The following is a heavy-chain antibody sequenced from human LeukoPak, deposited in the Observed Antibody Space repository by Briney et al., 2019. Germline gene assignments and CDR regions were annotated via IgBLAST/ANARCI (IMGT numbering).Heavy chain of an antibody. CDR3: ARAARLMVRGPFDY. D-gene: IGHD3-10*01. Sequence: ASVKVSCKASGGTFSSYAISWVRQAPGQGLEWMGGIIPIFGTANHAQKFQGRVTITADESTSTAYMELSSLRSEDTAVYYCARAARLMVRGPFDYWGQGTLVTVSS. CDR1: GGTFSSYA. J-gene: IGHJ4*02. CDR2: IIPIFGTA. V-gene: IGHV1-69*13.